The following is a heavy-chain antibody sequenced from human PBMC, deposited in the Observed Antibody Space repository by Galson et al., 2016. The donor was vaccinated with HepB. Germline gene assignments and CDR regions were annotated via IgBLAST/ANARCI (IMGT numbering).Heavy chain of an antibody. V-gene: IGHV4-34*01. Sequence: SETLSLTCAVHGGSFSGYYWTWLRQPPGRGLEWIGDINHSGSANYNPSLKSRVPVSIDTSKNLFSLRLTSVSVADTAISYCARGRMPAARGHTWFDPGGQGTLVTVSS. CDR1: GGSFSGYY. D-gene: IGHD2-2*01. CDR3: ARGRMPAARGHTWFDP. J-gene: IGHJ5*02. CDR2: INHSGSA.